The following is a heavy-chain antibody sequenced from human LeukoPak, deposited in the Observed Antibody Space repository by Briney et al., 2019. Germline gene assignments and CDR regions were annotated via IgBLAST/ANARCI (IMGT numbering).Heavy chain of an antibody. CDR2: IKEDGSDE. V-gene: IGHV3-7*03. CDR1: GFTFSSYS. Sequence: GGSLRLSCAASGFTFSSYSMNWVRQAPGKGLEWVANIKEDGSDENYMDSVKGRFTISRENAKNSLFLQMNNLRVEDTAVYYCARNRGWETFDHWGQGTLVTVSS. D-gene: IGHD1-14*01. J-gene: IGHJ4*02. CDR3: ARNRGWETFDH.